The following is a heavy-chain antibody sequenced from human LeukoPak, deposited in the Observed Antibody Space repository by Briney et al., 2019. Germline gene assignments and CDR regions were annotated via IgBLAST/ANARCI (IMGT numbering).Heavy chain of an antibody. CDR2: VSYDGSNK. V-gene: IGHV3-30*03. Sequence: GGSLRLSCAASGFTFSSYSMNWVRQAPGKGLEWVAVVSYDGSNKYYADSVKGRFTISRDNSKNTLYLQMNSLRAEDTAVYYCARDKIFAHDYYYYGMDVWGQGTTVTVSS. CDR1: GFTFSSYS. J-gene: IGHJ6*02. CDR3: ARDKIFAHDYYYYGMDV.